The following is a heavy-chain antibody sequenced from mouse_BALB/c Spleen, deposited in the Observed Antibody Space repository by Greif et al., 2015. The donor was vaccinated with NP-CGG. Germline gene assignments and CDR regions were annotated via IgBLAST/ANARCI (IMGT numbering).Heavy chain of an antibody. D-gene: IGHD1-1*01. CDR2: ISYSGST. CDR3: ARWDGSSYWYFDV. CDR1: GDSITSGY. J-gene: IGHJ1*01. Sequence: EVQLVESGPRLVKPSQTLSLTCSVTGDSITSGYWNWIRKFPGNKLEYMGYISYSGSTYYNPSLKSRISITRDTSKNXYYLQLNSVTTEDTATYYCARWDGSSYWYFDVWGAGTTVTVSS. V-gene: IGHV3-8*02.